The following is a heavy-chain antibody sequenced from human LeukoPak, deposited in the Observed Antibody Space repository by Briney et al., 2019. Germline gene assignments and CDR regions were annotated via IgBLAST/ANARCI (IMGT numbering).Heavy chain of an antibody. J-gene: IGHJ4*02. CDR2: INHSGST. CDR1: GGSFSGYY. V-gene: IGHV4-34*01. D-gene: IGHD6-13*01. Sequence: SETLSLTCAVYGGSFSGYYWSWIRQPPGKGLEWIGEINHSGSTNYNPSLKSRVTISVDTSKNQFSLKLSSVTAADTAVYYCARGQVAAARGDYDYWGQGTLVTVSS. CDR3: ARGQVAAARGDYDY.